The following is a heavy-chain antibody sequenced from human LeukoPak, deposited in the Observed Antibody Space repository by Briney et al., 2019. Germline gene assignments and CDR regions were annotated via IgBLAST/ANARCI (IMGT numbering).Heavy chain of an antibody. CDR3: ARGGTVNYYYYYMDV. CDR2: FYYTGST. D-gene: IGHD4-17*01. J-gene: IGHJ6*03. CDR1: GGSISSYF. Sequence: SETLSLTCTVSGGSISSYFWNWIRQPPGKGLEWIGYFYYTGSTSYNPSLKSRVTISLDTSKNQFALTLTSVTAADTAVYYCARGGTVNYYYYYMDVWGPGTTVTVSS. V-gene: IGHV4-59*01.